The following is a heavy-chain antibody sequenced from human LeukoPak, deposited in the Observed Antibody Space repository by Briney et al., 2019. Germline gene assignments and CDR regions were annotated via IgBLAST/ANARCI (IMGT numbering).Heavy chain of an antibody. D-gene: IGHD3-10*01. V-gene: IGHV4-59*01. CDR2: IYYSGST. CDR3: ARMKYYYGSGSPRGGAFDI. Sequence: SETLSLTCTVSGGSISSYYWSWIRQPPGKGLEWIGYIYYSGSTNHNPSLKSRVTISVDTSKNQFSLKLSSVTAADTAVYYCARMKYYYGSGSPRGGAFDIWGQGTMVTVSS. CDR1: GGSISSYY. J-gene: IGHJ3*02.